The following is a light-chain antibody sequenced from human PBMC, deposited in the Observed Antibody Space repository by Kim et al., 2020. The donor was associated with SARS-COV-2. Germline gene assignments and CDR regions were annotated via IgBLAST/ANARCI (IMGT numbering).Light chain of an antibody. CDR2: SNN. V-gene: IGLV1-44*01. Sequence: ELTQPPSASGTPGQRVTISCSGSSSNIGSNTVNWYQQLPGTAPKLLIYSNNQRPSGVPDRFSGSKSGTSASLAISGLQSEDEADYYCATWDDSLNGVVFGGGTQLTVL. J-gene: IGLJ2*01. CDR1: SSNIGSNT. CDR3: ATWDDSLNGVV.